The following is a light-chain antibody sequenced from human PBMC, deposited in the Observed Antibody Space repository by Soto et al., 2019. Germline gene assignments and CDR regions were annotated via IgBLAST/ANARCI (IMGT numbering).Light chain of an antibody. CDR2: GAS. CDR3: QQYKNWPPIN. J-gene: IGKJ5*01. V-gene: IGKV3-15*01. CDR1: QSVSSSY. Sequence: EIVLTQSPGTLSLSPGEIASLSCSAIQSVSSSYLAWYQQKPGQAPRLLIYGASTRATGIPARFSGSGSGTEFTLTISSLQSEDFAVYYCQQYKNWPPINFGQGTRLEIK.